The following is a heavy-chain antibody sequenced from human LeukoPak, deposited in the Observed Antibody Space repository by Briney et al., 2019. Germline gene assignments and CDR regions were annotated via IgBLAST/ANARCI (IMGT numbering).Heavy chain of an antibody. J-gene: IGHJ4*02. CDR3: AKESPGFQYYFDY. CDR2: ITNSGDTT. V-gene: IGHV3-23*01. Sequence: GGSLRLSCAASGFTFSSSGMSWVRQAPGKGLQWVSGITNSGDTTHYADSVKGRFTVSRDNSKNTLYLQMNSLRADDTAVYYCAKESPGFQYYFDYWGQGTLVTVSS. CDR1: GFTFSSSG. D-gene: IGHD3-10*01.